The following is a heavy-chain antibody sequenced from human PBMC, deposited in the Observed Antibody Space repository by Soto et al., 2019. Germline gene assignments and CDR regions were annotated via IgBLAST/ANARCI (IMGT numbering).Heavy chain of an antibody. Sequence: SVKVSWKAAGGTFRNYAISWVRQAPGQGLEWMGWISAYNGNTNDAQKVQGRVTMTTDTSTSTAYMELRSLRSDDTAVYYCARDRWEPDYYDDYGMDVWGQGTGVTVSS. V-gene: IGHV1-18*01. CDR3: ARDRWEPDYYDDYGMDV. J-gene: IGHJ6*02. D-gene: IGHD1-26*01. CDR2: ISAYNGNT. CDR1: GGTFRNYA.